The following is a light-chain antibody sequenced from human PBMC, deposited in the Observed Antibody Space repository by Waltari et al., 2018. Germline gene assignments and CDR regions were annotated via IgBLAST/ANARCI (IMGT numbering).Light chain of an antibody. CDR2: EVS. V-gene: IGLV2-14*01. J-gene: IGLJ1*01. Sequence: QSALTQPPSVSGSPGQSITISCTGTSSDVGVYNYVSWYQQHPGKAPKVMIYEVSNRPSGVSNRFSGSKSGNTASLTISGLHAEDEADYYCFSYTSTTPSYVFGTGTKVTVL. CDR1: SSDVGVYNY. CDR3: FSYTSTTPSYV.